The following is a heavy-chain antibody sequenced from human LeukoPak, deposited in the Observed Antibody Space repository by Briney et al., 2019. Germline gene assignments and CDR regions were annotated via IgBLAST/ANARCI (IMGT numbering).Heavy chain of an antibody. V-gene: IGHV3-30*01. D-gene: IGHD6-19*01. Sequence: GGSLRLSCAASGFTFSSCAMHWVRQAPGKGLEWVAVISYDGSNKYYADSVKGRFTISRDNSKNTLYLQMNSLRAEDTAVYYCASPLGVAGSDYWGQGTLVTVSS. CDR2: ISYDGSNK. J-gene: IGHJ4*02. CDR1: GFTFSSCA. CDR3: ASPLGVAGSDY.